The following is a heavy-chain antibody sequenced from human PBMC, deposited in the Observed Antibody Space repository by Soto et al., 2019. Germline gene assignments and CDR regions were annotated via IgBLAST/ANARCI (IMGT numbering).Heavy chain of an antibody. CDR3: ARHLEMATISVQNWFDP. V-gene: IGHV4-59*08. D-gene: IGHD5-12*01. CDR1: GGSISSYY. CDR2: IYYSGST. J-gene: IGHJ5*02. Sequence: SETLSLTCTVSGGSISSYYWSWIRQPPGKGLEWIGYIYYSGSTNYNPSLKSRVTISVDTSKNQFSLKLSSVTAADTAVYYCARHLEMATISVQNWFDPWGQGTLVTVS.